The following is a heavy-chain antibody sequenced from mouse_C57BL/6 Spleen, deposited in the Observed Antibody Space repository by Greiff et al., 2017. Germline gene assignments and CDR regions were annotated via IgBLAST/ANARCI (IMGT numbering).Heavy chain of an antibody. V-gene: IGHV1-61*01. CDR1: GYTFTSYW. CDR2: IYPSDSET. CDR3: AREDGNYERAMDY. D-gene: IGHD2-1*01. J-gene: IGHJ4*01. Sequence: LVRPGSSVKLSCKASGYTFTSYWMDWVKQRPGQGLEWIGNIYPSDSETHYNQKFKDKATLTVDKSSSTAYMQLSSLTSEDSAVYYCAREDGNYERAMDYWGQGTSVTVSS.